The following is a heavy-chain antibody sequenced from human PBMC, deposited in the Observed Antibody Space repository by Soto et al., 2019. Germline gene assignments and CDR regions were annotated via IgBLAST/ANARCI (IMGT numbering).Heavy chain of an antibody. CDR1: GYNFSTCL. Sequence: EAMMLPYRGCGYNFSTCLVGCVRQMPGKGLVWMGIVYPGDSDTRYSPSFQGQVTVSADKSSTTAYLQWSSLKASDTAMYYCARQRDYNMDVWGQGTTVTVS. D-gene: IGHD3-16*01. V-gene: IGHV5-51*01. J-gene: IGHJ6*02. CDR2: VYPGDSDT. CDR3: ARQRDYNMDV.